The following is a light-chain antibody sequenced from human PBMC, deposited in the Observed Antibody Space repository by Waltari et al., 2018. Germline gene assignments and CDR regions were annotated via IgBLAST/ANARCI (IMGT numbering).Light chain of an antibody. J-gene: IGKJ2*01. CDR1: RSVSSD. CDR2: GAS. V-gene: IGKV3-15*01. Sequence: EIVMTQSPATLSVSPGERATLPCGASRSVSSDLAWSQQKPGQAPRLLIYGASTRATGIPARFSGSGSGTEFTLTISSLQSEDFAVYYCQQYHSTPYTFGQGTNLEIK. CDR3: QQYHSTPYT.